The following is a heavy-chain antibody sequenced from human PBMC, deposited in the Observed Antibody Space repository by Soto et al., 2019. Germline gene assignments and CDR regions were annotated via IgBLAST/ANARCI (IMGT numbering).Heavy chain of an antibody. CDR2: MYYSGSP. CDR3: VRQRCGGTCPIDY. CDR1: GGSISSSYY. J-gene: IGHJ4*02. D-gene: IGHD2-15*01. V-gene: IGHV4-39*01. Sequence: PSETLSLTCSVSGGSISSSYYWDWIRQPPGKGLEWIVSMYYSGSPIYNVSLKSRVTIFVDTSKNQFSLKLTPVTAADTAVYYCVRQRCGGTCPIDYWGLGTLVTV.